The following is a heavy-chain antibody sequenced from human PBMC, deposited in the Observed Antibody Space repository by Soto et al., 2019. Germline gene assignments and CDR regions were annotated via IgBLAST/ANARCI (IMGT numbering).Heavy chain of an antibody. CDR2: ISWDGGNA. V-gene: IGHV3-43*01. Sequence: LRLSCAASGFTFDDYTMHWVRQAPGKGLEWVSMISWDGGNAYYADSVKGRFTISRDNSKNSLYLQMNSLRTEDTALYYCAKDTSWTIDYWGQGTLVTVSS. J-gene: IGHJ4*02. D-gene: IGHD4-17*01. CDR3: AKDTSWTIDY. CDR1: GFTFDDYT.